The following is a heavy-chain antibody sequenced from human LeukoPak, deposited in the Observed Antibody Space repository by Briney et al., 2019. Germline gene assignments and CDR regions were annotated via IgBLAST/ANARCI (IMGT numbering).Heavy chain of an antibody. CDR1: GGSISSGGYY. CDR3: ARTLDDYGGNSGPFGY. D-gene: IGHD4-23*01. J-gene: IGHJ4*02. Sequence: PSQTLSLTCTVSGGSISSGGYYWSWIRQHPGKGLEWIGYIYYSGSTYYNPSLKSRVTISVDTSKNQFSLKLSSVTAADTAVYYCARTLDDYGGNSGPFGYWGQGTLVTVSS. CDR2: IYYSGST. V-gene: IGHV4-31*03.